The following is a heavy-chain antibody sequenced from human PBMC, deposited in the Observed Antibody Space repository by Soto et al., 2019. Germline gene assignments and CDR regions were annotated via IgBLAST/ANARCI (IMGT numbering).Heavy chain of an antibody. Sequence: QLQLRESGPGLVKPSETLSLTCTVSGGSIIGSGFHWAWIRQPPGKGLEWIGSIYYSGTANYSPSLKSRLAIDVDTSKNQFSRRPSSVTAADTAVYYCATRSGDYVGWFDPWGQATRVTVSS. D-gene: IGHD4-17*01. J-gene: IGHJ5*02. V-gene: IGHV4-39*01. CDR1: GGSIIGSGFH. CDR2: IYYSGTA. CDR3: ATRSGDYVGWFDP.